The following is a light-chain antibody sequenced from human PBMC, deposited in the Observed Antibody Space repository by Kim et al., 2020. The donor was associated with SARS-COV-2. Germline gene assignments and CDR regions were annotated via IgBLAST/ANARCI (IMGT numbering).Light chain of an antibody. J-gene: IGLJ7*01. CDR2: VNSDGSH. CDR3: QTWDTGIAV. V-gene: IGLV4-69*01. CDR1: SGHSSNT. Sequence: ASVQLTCTLSSGHSSNTIAWYQQQPEKGPRYLMKVNSDGSHNKGDGIPDRLSGSSSGTERYLSISSLQSEDEADYYCQTWDTGIAVFGGGTQLTVL.